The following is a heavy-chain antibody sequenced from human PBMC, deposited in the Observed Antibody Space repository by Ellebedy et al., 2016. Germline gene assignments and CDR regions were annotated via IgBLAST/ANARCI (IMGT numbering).Heavy chain of an antibody. CDR2: INNDGTMR. Sequence: GESLKISXVASGFVLSRYTMHWVRQAPGKGLEWVALINNDGTMRHNADSVKGRFTISRDNAKNSLYLQMNSLRAEDTAVYFCARGRSHAFDIWGQGTMVTVSS. CDR3: ARGRSHAFDI. J-gene: IGHJ3*02. CDR1: GFVLSRYT. V-gene: IGHV3-30-3*01.